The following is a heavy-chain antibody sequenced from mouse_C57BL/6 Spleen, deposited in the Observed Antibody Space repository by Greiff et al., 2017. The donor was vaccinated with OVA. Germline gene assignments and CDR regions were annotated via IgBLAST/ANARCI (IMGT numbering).Heavy chain of an antibody. CDR2: ISYDGSN. Sequence: EVKVEESGPGLVKPSQSLSLTCSVTGYSITSGYYWNWIRQFPGNKLEWMGYISYDGSNNYNPSLKNRISITRDTSKNQFFLKLNSVTTEDTATYYCARGGVVANRLSYWGQGTTLTVSS. V-gene: IGHV3-6*01. CDR3: ARGGVVANRLSY. J-gene: IGHJ2*01. D-gene: IGHD1-1*01. CDR1: GYSITSGYY.